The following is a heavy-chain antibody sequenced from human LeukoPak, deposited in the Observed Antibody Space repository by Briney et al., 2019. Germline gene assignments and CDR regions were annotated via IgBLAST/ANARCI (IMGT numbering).Heavy chain of an antibody. V-gene: IGHV3-7*01. CDR3: ARDGAYSGYDPFDY. J-gene: IGHJ4*02. CDR2: IKQDGSEK. D-gene: IGHD5-12*01. CDR1: GFAFSSYW. Sequence: GGSLRLSCAASGFAFSSYWMSWVRQAPGKGLEWVANIKQDGSEKYYVDSVKGRFTIPRDNAKNSLYLQMNSLRAEDTAVYYCARDGAYSGYDPFDYWGQGTLVTVSS.